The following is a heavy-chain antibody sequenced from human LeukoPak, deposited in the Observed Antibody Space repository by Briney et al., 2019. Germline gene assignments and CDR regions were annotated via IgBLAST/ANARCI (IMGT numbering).Heavy chain of an antibody. Sequence: ASVKVSCKVPGYTLSEVSMHWVRQAPGKGLEWMGGFNPEDDETVYAQNFQGRVTMTADTSTDTAYMELSSLRSEDTAVYYCARVRTYYDILTGWLDPWGQGTLVTVSS. V-gene: IGHV1-24*01. CDR3: ARVRTYYDILTGWLDP. CDR1: GYTLSEVS. CDR2: FNPEDDET. J-gene: IGHJ5*02. D-gene: IGHD3-9*01.